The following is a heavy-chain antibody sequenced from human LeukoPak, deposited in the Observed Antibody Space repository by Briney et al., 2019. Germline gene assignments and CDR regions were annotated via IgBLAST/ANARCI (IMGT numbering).Heavy chain of an antibody. CDR3: ARSGKYSFSIPDDFDI. CDR1: GGTFSRYA. V-gene: IGHV1-69*05. D-gene: IGHD5-18*01. J-gene: IGHJ3*02. Sequence: ASVKVSCKASGGTFSRYAISWVRQAPGQGLEWMGGIIPIFGTANYAQKFQGRVTITTDESTSTAYMELSSLRSEDTAVYYCARSGKYSFSIPDDFDIWGQGTMVTVSS. CDR2: IIPIFGTA.